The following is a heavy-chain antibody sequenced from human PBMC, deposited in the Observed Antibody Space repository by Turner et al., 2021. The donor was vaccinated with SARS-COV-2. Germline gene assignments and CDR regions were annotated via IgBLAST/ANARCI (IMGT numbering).Heavy chain of an antibody. Sequence: EVQLLESGGGLVQPGGSLRLSCAASGLTFSSYAMSWVRPAPGKGLEWVSAISGSGGSTYYADSVKGRFTISRDNSKNTLYLQMNSLRAEDTAVYYCAKADRVMIVVVITLFDYWGQGTLVTVSS. J-gene: IGHJ4*02. D-gene: IGHD3-22*01. CDR2: ISGSGGST. CDR3: AKADRVMIVVVITLFDY. V-gene: IGHV3-23*01. CDR1: GLTFSSYA.